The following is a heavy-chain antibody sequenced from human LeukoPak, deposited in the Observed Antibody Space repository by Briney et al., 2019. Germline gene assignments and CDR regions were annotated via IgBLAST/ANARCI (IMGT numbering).Heavy chain of an antibody. J-gene: IGHJ4*02. CDR1: GYTFTGYY. V-gene: IGHV1-2*02. Sequence: SVKVSCTASGYTFTGYYMHWVRQAPGQGLEWLGWINPNSGGTNYAQKFRGRVTMTRDTSISTAYMELSRLTSDDTSVYYCARDLYYGSGSLDYWGQGTLVTVSS. D-gene: IGHD3-10*01. CDR3: ARDLYYGSGSLDY. CDR2: INPNSGGT.